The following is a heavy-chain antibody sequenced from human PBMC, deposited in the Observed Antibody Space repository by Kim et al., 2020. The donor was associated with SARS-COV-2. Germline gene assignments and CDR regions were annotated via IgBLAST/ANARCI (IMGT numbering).Heavy chain of an antibody. CDR1: GYTFTSYD. D-gene: IGHD6-13*01. CDR2: MNPNSGNT. J-gene: IGHJ5*02. V-gene: IGHV1-8*01. CDR3: ARGLIAAAGRNWFDP. Sequence: ASVKVSCKASGYTFTSYDINWVRQATGQGLEWMGWMNPNSGNTGYAQKFQGRVTMTRNTSISTAYMELSSLRSEDKAVYYCARGLIAAAGRNWFDPWGQGTLVTVSS.